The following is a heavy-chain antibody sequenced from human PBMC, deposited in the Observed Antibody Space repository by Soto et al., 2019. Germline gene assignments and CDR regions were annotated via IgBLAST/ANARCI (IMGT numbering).Heavy chain of an antibody. CDR3: ARGAGCVDF. D-gene: IGHD6-19*01. V-gene: IGHV3-21*01. J-gene: IGHJ4*02. CDR1: GFTFSSYS. CDR2: ISSSSSYI. Sequence: EVQLVESGGGLVKPGGSLRLSCAASGFTFSSYSMNWVRQAPGKGLEWVSSISSSSSYIYYADSVKGRFTISRDNAKNSLYLEMNSLTAEDTAVYYCARGAGCVDFWGQGTLVTVSS.